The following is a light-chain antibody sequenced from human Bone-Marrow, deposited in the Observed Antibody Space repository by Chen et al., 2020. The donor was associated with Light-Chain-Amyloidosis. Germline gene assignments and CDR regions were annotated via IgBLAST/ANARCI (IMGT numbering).Light chain of an antibody. V-gene: IGLV3-21*02. Sequence: SYVLTQPSSVSVAPGQTATIACGGNNIGSTSVHWYQQTPGQAPLLVVYDDSDRHSGIPERLSGSNSGNTSTLTISRVEAGDEADYYCQVLDRSSDRPVFGGGTKLTFL. J-gene: IGLJ3*02. CDR3: QVLDRSSDRPV. CDR1: NIGSTS. CDR2: DDS.